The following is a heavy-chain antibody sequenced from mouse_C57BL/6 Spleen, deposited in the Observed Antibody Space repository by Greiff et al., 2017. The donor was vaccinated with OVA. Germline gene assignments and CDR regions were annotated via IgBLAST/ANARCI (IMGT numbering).Heavy chain of an antibody. V-gene: IGHV1-50*01. CDR3: AREAGAY. J-gene: IGHJ3*01. Sequence: VQLQQSGAELVKPGASVKLSCKASGYTFTSYWMQWVKQRPGQGLEWIGEIDPSDSYTNYNQKFKGKATLTVDTSSSTAYMQLSSLTSEDSAVYYCAREAGAYWGQGTLVTVSA. CDR2: IDPSDSYT. D-gene: IGHD6-1*01. CDR1: GYTFTSYW.